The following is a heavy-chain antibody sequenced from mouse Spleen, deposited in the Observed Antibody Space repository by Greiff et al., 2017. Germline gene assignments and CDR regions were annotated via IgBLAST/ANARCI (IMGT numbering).Heavy chain of an antibody. CDR3: AREEDYGSSYGY. CDR1: GYAFSSYW. D-gene: IGHD1-1*01. CDR2: IYPGDGDT. Sequence: VQLQQSGAELVKPGASVKISCKASGYAFSSYWMNWVKQRPGKGLEWIGQIYPGDGDTNYNGKFKGKATLTADKSSSTAYMQLSSLTSVDSAVYFCAREEDYGSSYGYWGQGTTLTVSS. V-gene: IGHV1-80*01. J-gene: IGHJ2*01.